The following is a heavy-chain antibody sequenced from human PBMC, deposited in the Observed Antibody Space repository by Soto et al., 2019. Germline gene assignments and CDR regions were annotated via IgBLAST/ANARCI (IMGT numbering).Heavy chain of an antibody. D-gene: IGHD3-22*01. CDR1: GDTFTSYG. Sequence: ASVKVSCKASGDTFTSYGLSWLRQAPEQGLEWMGWISAYNGNTNYAQKLQGRVTMTTDTSTSTAYMELRSLRSDDTAVYYCARDAMMSYYDSSGYYSWFDPWRQGTLVTVSS. CDR2: ISAYNGNT. J-gene: IGHJ5*02. CDR3: ARDAMMSYYDSSGYYSWFDP. V-gene: IGHV1-18*01.